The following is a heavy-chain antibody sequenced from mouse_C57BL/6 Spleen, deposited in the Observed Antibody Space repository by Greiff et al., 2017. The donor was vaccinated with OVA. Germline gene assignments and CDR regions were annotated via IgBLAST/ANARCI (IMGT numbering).Heavy chain of an antibody. V-gene: IGHV5-16*01. D-gene: IGHD3-1*01. CDR2: INYDGSST. CDR3: AREGPGHYAMDY. Sequence: EVQLVESEGGLVQPGSSMKLSCTASGFTFSDYYMAWVRQVPEKGLEWVANINYDGSSTYYLDSLKSRFIISRDNAKNILYLQMSSLKSEDTATYYCAREGPGHYAMDYWGQGTSVTVSS. J-gene: IGHJ4*01. CDR1: GFTFSDYY.